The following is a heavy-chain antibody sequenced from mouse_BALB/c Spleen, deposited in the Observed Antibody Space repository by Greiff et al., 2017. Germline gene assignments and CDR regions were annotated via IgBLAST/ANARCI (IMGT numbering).Heavy chain of an antibody. CDR3: AMGYYRYDYAMDY. CDR2: IDPANGNT. Sequence: EVQLQQSGAELVKPGASVKLSCTASGFNIKDTYMHWVKQRPEQGLEWIGRIDPANGNTKYDPKFQGKATITADTSSNTAYLQLSSLTSEATAVFYCAMGYYRYDYAMDYWGQGTSVTVSS. D-gene: IGHD2-14*01. J-gene: IGHJ4*01. V-gene: IGHV14-3*02. CDR1: GFNIKDTY.